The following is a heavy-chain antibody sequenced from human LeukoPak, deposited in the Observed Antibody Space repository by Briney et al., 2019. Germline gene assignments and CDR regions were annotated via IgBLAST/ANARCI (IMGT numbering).Heavy chain of an antibody. J-gene: IGHJ4*02. D-gene: IGHD3-9*01. CDR3: AKEYYDILTGYNWALDY. CDR2: ISGSGGST. Sequence: GGSLRLSCAASGFTFSSYAMSWVRQAPGKGLEWVSAISGSGGSTYYADSVKGRFTISRDNSKNTLYLQMNSLRAGDTAVYYCAKEYYDILTGYNWALDYWGQGTLVTVSS. CDR1: GFTFSSYA. V-gene: IGHV3-23*01.